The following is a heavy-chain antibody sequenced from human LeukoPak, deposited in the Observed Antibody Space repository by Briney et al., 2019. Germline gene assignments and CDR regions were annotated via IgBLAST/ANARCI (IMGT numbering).Heavy chain of an antibody. J-gene: IGHJ4*02. D-gene: IGHD3-22*01. CDR1: GFTFSSYA. CDR3: AKDTDYDSSGYYGY. Sequence: GGSLRLSCVASGFTFSSYAMSWVRQAPGKGLEWVSAISGSGGSTYYADSVKGRFTISRDNSKNTLYLQMNSLRAEDTAVYYCAKDTDYDSSGYYGYWGQGTLVTVSS. CDR2: ISGSGGST. V-gene: IGHV3-23*01.